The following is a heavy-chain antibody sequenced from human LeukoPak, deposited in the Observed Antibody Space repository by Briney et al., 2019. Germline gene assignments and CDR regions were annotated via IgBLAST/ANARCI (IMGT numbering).Heavy chain of an antibody. D-gene: IGHD3-3*01. V-gene: IGHV3-53*01. J-gene: IGHJ4*02. Sequence: GGSLRLSCAASGLTVSSNYMNWVRPAPGKGLEWVSIMYTGGSTYYADSVKGGFTISRDNSKNTLYLQMNSLRAEDTAVYYCASLRMWSGLRDYWGQGTLVTVSS. CDR3: ASLRMWSGLRDY. CDR1: GLTVSSNY. CDR2: MYTGGST.